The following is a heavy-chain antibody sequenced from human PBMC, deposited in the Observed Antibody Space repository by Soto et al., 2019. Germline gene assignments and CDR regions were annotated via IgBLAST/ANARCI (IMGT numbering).Heavy chain of an antibody. CDR1: GGSFSGYY. J-gene: IGHJ6*02. CDR2: INHSEST. V-gene: IGHV4-34*01. Sequence: SETLSLTCAVYGGSFSGYYWSRIRQPPGKGLEWIGEINHSESTKYSPSLKSRVTISGDTSKNQFSLKLSSVTAADTAVYYCARDMGTYYYAMDVWGQGTTVTV. CDR3: ARDMGTYYYAMDV. D-gene: IGHD1-1*01.